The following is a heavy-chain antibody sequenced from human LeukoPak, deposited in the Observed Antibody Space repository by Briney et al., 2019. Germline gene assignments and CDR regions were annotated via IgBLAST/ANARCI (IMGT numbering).Heavy chain of an antibody. CDR2: IYYSGST. V-gene: IGHV4-59*01. Sequence: PSETLSLXCTVSGGSISSYYWSWVRQPPGKGLEWIGYIYYSGSTNYNPSLKSRVTISLDTSKNQFSLKLSSVTAADTAVYYCARGSGSSGKIDYWGKGTLVTVSS. CDR1: GGSISSYY. J-gene: IGHJ4*02. D-gene: IGHD6-19*01. CDR3: ARGSGSSGKIDY.